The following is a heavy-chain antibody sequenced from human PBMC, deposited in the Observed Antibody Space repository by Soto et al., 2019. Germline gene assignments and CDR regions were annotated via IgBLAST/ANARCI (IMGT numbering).Heavy chain of an antibody. CDR3: AKGVELDV. J-gene: IGHJ6*04. D-gene: IGHD1-26*01. Sequence: EVLLLESGGGLVQPGGSLRLSCEASGFSFSSFAMNWVRQAPGKGLEWVSAIGDSGASTYYADSVKGRFTISRDNSRNNLYLQLIRPRAEAPAVYYCAKGVELDVWGNGTTVTVSS. CDR1: GFSFSSFA. V-gene: IGHV3-23*01. CDR2: IGDSGAST.